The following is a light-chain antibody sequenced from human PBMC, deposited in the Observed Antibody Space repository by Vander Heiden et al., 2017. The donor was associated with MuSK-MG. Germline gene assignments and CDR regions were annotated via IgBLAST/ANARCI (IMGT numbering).Light chain of an antibody. CDR3: ATWDDSLSGGV. CDR1: SSNIGRNA. CDR2: YDD. V-gene: IGLV1-36*01. J-gene: IGLJ3*02. Sequence: QSVLTQPPSVSAAPRQRVTISCSGSSSNIGRNAVNWYQQLPGEAPRLLIYYDDVLPSGVSRRFSGSKSGTSASLAIRGLQSEDEADYYCATWDDSLSGGVFGGGTKLTVL.